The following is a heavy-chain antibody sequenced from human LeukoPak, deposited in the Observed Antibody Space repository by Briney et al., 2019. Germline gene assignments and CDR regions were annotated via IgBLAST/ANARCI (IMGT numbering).Heavy chain of an antibody. Sequence: SETLSLTCTVSGGSISSYYWSWIRQPPGKGLEWIGYIYYSGSTNYNPSLKSRVTISVDTSKNQFSLKLSSVTAADTAVYYCARTANYDFWSGYSGGAFDIWGQGTMVTVSS. J-gene: IGHJ3*02. D-gene: IGHD3-3*01. CDR2: IYYSGST. CDR1: GGSISSYY. V-gene: IGHV4-59*01. CDR3: ARTANYDFWSGYSGGAFDI.